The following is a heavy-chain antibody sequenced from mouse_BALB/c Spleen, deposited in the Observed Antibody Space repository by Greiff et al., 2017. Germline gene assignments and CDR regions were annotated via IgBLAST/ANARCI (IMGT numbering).Heavy chain of an antibody. CDR1: GFAFSSYD. CDR3: ASGGLPRFAY. Sequence: EVKLMESGGGLVKPGGSLKLSCAASGFAFSSYDMSWVRQTPEKRLEWVAYISSGGGSTYYPDTVKGRFTISRDNAKNTLYLQMSSLKSEDTAMYYCASGGLPRFAYWGQGTLVTVSA. D-gene: IGHD2-4*01. J-gene: IGHJ3*01. V-gene: IGHV5-12-1*01. CDR2: ISSGGGST.